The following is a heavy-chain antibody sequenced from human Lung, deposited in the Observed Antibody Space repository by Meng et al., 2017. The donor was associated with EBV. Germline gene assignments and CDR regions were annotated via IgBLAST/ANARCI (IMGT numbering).Heavy chain of an antibody. J-gene: IGHJ2*01. CDR2: IYYSGST. CDR1: GGSISSGDYY. V-gene: IGHV4-30-4*01. Sequence: QVQLQESGPGLVKPAQTLSLTCTVSGGSISSGDYYWSWIRQPPGKGLEWIGYIYYSGSTYYNPSLKSRVTISVDTSKNQFSLKLSSVTAADTAVYYCARGYYDSSGYGYWYFDLWGRGTLVTVSS. D-gene: IGHD3-22*01. CDR3: ARGYYDSSGYGYWYFDL.